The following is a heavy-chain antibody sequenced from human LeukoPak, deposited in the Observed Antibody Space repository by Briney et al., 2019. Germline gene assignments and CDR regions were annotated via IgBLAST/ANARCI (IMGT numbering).Heavy chain of an antibody. CDR3: ARANYGAVDYFDY. V-gene: IGHV3-66*02. Sequence: PGGSLRLSCATSGFTVSSNYMSWVRQAAGKGLEWVSVIYSGGSTYYADSVKGRFTISRDNSKNTLYLQMNSLRAEDTAVYYCARANYGAVDYFDYWGQGTLVTVSS. CDR2: IYSGGST. J-gene: IGHJ4*02. D-gene: IGHD4-17*01. CDR1: GFTVSSNY.